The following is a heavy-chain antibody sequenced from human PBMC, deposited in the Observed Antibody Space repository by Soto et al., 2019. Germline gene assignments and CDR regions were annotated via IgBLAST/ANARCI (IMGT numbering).Heavy chain of an antibody. Sequence: VKASCKASGYTFTAYAIYWVRQAPGEGFEWMGWIIGGHAKTGYSQKFQGRITITKNTSASTAFMELSGLRSEDTAVYYRAIVGYFDSDRFPRPYDYRGQGTRVNVSS. V-gene: IGHV1-3*01. J-gene: IGHJ4*02. D-gene: IGHD3-22*01. CDR3: AIVGYFDSDRFPRPYDY. CDR1: GYTFTAYA. CDR2: IIGGHAKT.